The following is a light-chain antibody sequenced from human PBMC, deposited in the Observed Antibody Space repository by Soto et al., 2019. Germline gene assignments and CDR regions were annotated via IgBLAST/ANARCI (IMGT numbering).Light chain of an antibody. CDR3: QQFSSYPLT. V-gene: IGKV3-20*01. J-gene: IGKJ4*01. Sequence: ENVLTQSPGTLSLSPGERATLSCRASHSVSSSYLAWYQQIPGQAPRLLIYGASSRATGIPDRFSGSGSGTDFTLTISRLEPEDFAVYYCQQFSSYPLTFGGGTKVDIK. CDR2: GAS. CDR1: HSVSSSY.